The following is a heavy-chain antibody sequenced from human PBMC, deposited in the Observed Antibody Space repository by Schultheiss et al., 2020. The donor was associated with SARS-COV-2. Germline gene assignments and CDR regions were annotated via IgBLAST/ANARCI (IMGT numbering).Heavy chain of an antibody. D-gene: IGHD3-3*01. Sequence: GGSLRLSCAASGFSVRNNYMSWVRQAPGKGLEWVSTITGTGGSIYYADSVKGRFTISRDNSKDTLFLQMSSLRAEDTAVYYCAKDALRFLEWLKRYWYFDLWGRGTLVTVSS. J-gene: IGHJ2*01. CDR2: ITGTGGSI. CDR1: GFSVRNNY. V-gene: IGHV3-23*01. CDR3: AKDALRFLEWLKRYWYFDL.